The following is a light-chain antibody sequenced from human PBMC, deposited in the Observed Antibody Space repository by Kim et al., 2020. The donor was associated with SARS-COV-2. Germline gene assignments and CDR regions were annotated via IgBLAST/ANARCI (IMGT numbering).Light chain of an antibody. CDR2: LGS. Sequence: DIVMTQSPLSLPVTPGEPASISCRSSQSLLHSNGYNYLDWYLQKPGQSPQLLIYLGSNRASGVPDRFSGSGSGTDFTLKISRVEAGDVGVYYCMQALQTPRTFGQGTKLEI. CDR3: MQALQTPRT. V-gene: IGKV2-28*01. J-gene: IGKJ2*01. CDR1: QSLLHSNGYNY.